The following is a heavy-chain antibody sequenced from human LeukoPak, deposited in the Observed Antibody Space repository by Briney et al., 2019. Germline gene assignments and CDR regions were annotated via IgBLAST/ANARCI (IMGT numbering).Heavy chain of an antibody. CDR1: GFTFSSYS. CDR3: ARAWDSSSPPRMDV. V-gene: IGHV3-21*01. D-gene: IGHD6-6*01. J-gene: IGHJ6*04. Sequence: PGGSLRLSCAASGFTFSSYSMNWVRQAPGKGLEWASSISSSSSYIYYADSVKGRFTISRDNAKNSLYLQMNSLRAEDTAVYYCARAWDSSSPPRMDVWGRGTTVTVSS. CDR2: ISSSSSYI.